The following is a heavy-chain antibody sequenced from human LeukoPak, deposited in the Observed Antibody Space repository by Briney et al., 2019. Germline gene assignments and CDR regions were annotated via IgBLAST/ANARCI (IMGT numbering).Heavy chain of an antibody. V-gene: IGHV3-30*18. J-gene: IGHJ3*02. CDR2: ISYDGSNK. Sequence: GGSLRLSCAASGFTFSNYGMHWVRQAPGKRLEWVAVISYDGSNKYYADSVKGRFTISRDNSKNTLYLQMNSLRAEDTAVYYCAKEGSDAFDIWGQGTMVTVSS. CDR3: AKEGSDAFDI. CDR1: GFTFSNYG.